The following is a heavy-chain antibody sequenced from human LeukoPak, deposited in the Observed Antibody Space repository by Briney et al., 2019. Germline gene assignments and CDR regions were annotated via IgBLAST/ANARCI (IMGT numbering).Heavy chain of an antibody. D-gene: IGHD3-22*01. CDR3: AREVFSYDSSGYYYNSGWFDP. CDR2: IYYSGST. Sequence: SETLSLTCAVYGGSFSGYYWSWVRQPPGKGLEWIGSIYYSGSTYYNPSLKSRVTISVDTSKNQFSLKLSSVTAADTAVYYCAREVFSYDSSGYYYNSGWFDPWGQGTLVTVSS. V-gene: IGHV4-34*01. CDR1: GGSFSGYY. J-gene: IGHJ5*02.